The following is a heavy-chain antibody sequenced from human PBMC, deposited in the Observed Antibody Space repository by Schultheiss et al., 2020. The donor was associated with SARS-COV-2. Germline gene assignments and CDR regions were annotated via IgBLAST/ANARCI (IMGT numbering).Heavy chain of an antibody. CDR2: IKQDGSEK. Sequence: GGSLRLSCAASGFTFSSYAMHWVRQAPGKGLEWVASIKQDGSEKYYVDSVKGRFTISRDNAKNSLYLQMNSLRAEDTAVYYCARDLTGDRRVVKNWCFDLWGRGTLVTVSS. CDR3: ARDLTGDRRVVKNWCFDL. CDR1: GFTFSSYA. J-gene: IGHJ2*01. V-gene: IGHV3-7*01. D-gene: IGHD7-27*01.